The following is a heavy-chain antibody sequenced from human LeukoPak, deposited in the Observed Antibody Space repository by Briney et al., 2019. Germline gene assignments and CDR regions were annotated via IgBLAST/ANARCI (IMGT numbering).Heavy chain of an antibody. D-gene: IGHD3-22*01. J-gene: IGHJ4*02. Sequence: SETLSLTCAVYGGSFSGYYWSWIRQPPGKGLEWIGEINHSGSTNYNPSLKSRVTISVDTSKNQFSLQLNSVTAADTAVYYCASEAYYYDSSGYYKYWGQGTLVTVSS. V-gene: IGHV4-34*01. CDR2: INHSGST. CDR1: GGSFSGYY. CDR3: ASEAYYYDSSGYYKY.